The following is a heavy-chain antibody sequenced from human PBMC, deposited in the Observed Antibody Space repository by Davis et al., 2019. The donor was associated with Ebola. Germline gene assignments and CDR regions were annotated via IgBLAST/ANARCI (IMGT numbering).Heavy chain of an antibody. CDR3: ARRARMVR. J-gene: IGHJ4*02. Sequence: PAGSLSLSCAVSGGSFSGYYWSWIRQPPGKGLEWIGEINHSGSTNYNPSLKSRVTISVDTSKNQFSLKLSSVTAADTAVYYCARRARMVRWGQGTLVTVSS. CDR1: GGSFSGYY. CDR2: INHSGST. V-gene: IGHV4-34*01. D-gene: IGHD2-8*01.